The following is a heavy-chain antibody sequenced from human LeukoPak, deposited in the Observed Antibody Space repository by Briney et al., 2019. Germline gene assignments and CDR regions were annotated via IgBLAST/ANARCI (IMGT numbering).Heavy chain of an antibody. CDR2: ISWNSGSI. D-gene: IGHD3-3*01. Sequence: PGGSLRLSCAASGFTFDDYAMHWVRQAPGKGLEWVSGISWNSGSIGYADSVKGRFTISRDNAKNSLYLQMNSLRAEDMALYYCAKDLSYDFWSGYYDHWGQGTLVTVSS. J-gene: IGHJ4*02. CDR1: GFTFDDYA. V-gene: IGHV3-9*03. CDR3: AKDLSYDFWSGYYDH.